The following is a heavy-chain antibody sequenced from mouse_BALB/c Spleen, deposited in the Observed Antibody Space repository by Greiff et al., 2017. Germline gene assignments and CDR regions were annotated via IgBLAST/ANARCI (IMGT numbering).Heavy chain of an antibody. CDR1: GFAFSSYD. J-gene: IGHJ3*01. CDR2: ISSGGGST. D-gene: IGHD4-1*01. V-gene: IGHV5-12-1*01. CDR3: ARGVWDWFAY. Sequence: EVKLVESGGGLVKPGGSLKLSCAASGFAFSSYDMSWVRQTPEKRLEWVAYISSGGGSTYYPDTVKGRFTISRDNAKNTLYLQMSSLKSEDTAMYYCARGVWDWFAYWGQGTLVTVSA.